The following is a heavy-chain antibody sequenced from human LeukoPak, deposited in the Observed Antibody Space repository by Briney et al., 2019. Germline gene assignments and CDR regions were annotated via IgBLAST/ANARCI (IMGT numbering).Heavy chain of an antibody. CDR2: INPNSGGT. D-gene: IGHD2-15*01. V-gene: IGHV1-2*02. CDR3: ARDPGSDCSGGSCYLDY. J-gene: IGHJ4*02. CDR1: GYTFTGYY. Sequence: ASVKVSCKASGYTFTGYYMHWVRQAPGQGLEWMGWINPNSGGTNYAQKFQGRVTMTRDTSISTAYMELSRLRSDDTAVYYCARDPGSDCSGGSCYLDYWGQGALVTVSS.